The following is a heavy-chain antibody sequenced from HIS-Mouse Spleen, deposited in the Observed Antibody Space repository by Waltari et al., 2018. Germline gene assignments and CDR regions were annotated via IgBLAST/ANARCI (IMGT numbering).Heavy chain of an antibody. CDR1: GFSFRSYG. CDR2: IWYDGSNK. D-gene: IGHD2-8*01. V-gene: IGHV3-33*06. CDR3: AKGGLMVYAIGDY. J-gene: IGHJ4*02. Sequence: QVQLVESGGGVVQPGRALGLSCAASGFSFRSYGMHWVRQAPGKGLEWGAVIWYDGSNKYYADSVKGRFTISRDNSKNTLYLQMNSLRAEDTAVYYCAKGGLMVYAIGDYWGQGTLVTVSS.